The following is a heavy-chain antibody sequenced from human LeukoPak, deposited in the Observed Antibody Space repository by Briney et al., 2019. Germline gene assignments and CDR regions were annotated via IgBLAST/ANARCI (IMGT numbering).Heavy chain of an antibody. CDR2: FSGSGGST. CDR1: VFTFSSHA. CDR3: AKEIKFRAAAGDYFDY. V-gene: IGHV3-23*01. J-gene: IGHJ4*02. Sequence: GGSLRLSCAASVFTFSSHAIKGVPRARGKGVEWVSAFSGSGGSTYYAASAKGRFTISRDNSKNTLYLQMNSLRAEDTAVYYCAKEIKFRAAAGDYFDYWGQGTLVTVSS. D-gene: IGHD6-13*01.